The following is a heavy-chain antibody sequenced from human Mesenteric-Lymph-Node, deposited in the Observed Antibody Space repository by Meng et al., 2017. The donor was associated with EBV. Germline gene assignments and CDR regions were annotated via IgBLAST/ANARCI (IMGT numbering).Heavy chain of an antibody. CDR2: IYHSGST. CDR3: ARDVPFDY. CDR1: GGSISNYY. V-gene: IGHV4-59*01. Sequence: QVQLQESGPGLVKPSETLSLTCTVSGGSISNYYWSWIRQPPGRGLEWIGYIYHSGSTNYNPSLKSRVTISADTSKNQFSLKLSSVTAADTAVYYCARDVPFDYWGQGTLVTASS. J-gene: IGHJ4*02.